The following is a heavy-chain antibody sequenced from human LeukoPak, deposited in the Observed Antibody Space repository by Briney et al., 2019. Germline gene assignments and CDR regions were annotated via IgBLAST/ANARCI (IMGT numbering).Heavy chain of an antibody. CDR3: ARERFYSSGYYYFDY. J-gene: IGHJ4*02. Sequence: AGGSLRLSCAASGFTFSSYSMNWVRQAPGKGLEWVSSISSSSSYIYYADSVKGRFTISRDNAKNSLYLQMNSLRAEDTAVYYCARERFYSSGYYYFDYWGQGTLVTVSS. CDR1: GFTFSSYS. D-gene: IGHD3-22*01. CDR2: ISSSSSYI. V-gene: IGHV3-21*01.